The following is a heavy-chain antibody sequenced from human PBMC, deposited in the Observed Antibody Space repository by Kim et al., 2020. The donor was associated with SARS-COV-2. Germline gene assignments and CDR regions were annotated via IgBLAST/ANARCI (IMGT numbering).Heavy chain of an antibody. CDR3: ARHTVDTAIEGYYYYYG. CDR1: GGSISSSSYY. D-gene: IGHD5-18*01. Sequence: SETLSLTCTVSGGSISSSSYYWGWIRQPPGKGLAWIGSIYYSGSTYYNPSLKSRVTISVDTSKNQFSLKLSSVTAADTAVYYCARHTVDTAIEGYYYYYG. CDR2: IYYSGST. V-gene: IGHV4-39*01. J-gene: IGHJ6*01.